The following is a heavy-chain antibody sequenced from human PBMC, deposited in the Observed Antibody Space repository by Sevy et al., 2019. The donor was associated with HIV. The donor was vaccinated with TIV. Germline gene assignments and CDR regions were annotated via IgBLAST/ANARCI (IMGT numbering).Heavy chain of an antibody. CDR2: IGTHNGNT. J-gene: IGHJ6*02. CDR1: GYTFSNYG. D-gene: IGHD3-16*02. Sequence: ASVKVSCKASGYTFSNYGISWVRQVPGQGLEWMGWIGTHNGNTDYSQKLQGRVTMTTDTSTITAYTELRSLRPDDTAMYYCTIEGRWARYRFYYNYLMDVWGQRTTVTVSS. CDR3: TIEGRWARYRFYYNYLMDV. V-gene: IGHV1-18*01.